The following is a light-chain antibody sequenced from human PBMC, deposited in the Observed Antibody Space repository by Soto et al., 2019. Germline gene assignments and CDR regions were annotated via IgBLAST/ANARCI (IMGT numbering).Light chain of an antibody. V-gene: IGKV3-15*01. CDR2: GPS. J-gene: IGKJ4*01. CDR1: QSISST. Sequence: IVMTQSPATMSVSPGERATLSCSASQSISSTLAWYQQKPGQPPRLLIYGPSTRATGIPARFSGSVSGTEFTRTISRLQSEDFAVYYCQQSNNWPPITFGGGTKVDSK. CDR3: QQSNNWPPIT.